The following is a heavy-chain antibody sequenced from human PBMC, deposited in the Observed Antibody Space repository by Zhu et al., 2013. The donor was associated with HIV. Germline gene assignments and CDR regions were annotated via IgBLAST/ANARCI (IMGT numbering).Heavy chain of an antibody. J-gene: IGHJ6*02. CDR3: ARDRGSSSSEAMEGYYYYGMDV. CDR1: GGTFSSYA. CDR2: IIPIFGTA. Sequence: QVQLVQSGAEVKKPGSSVKVSCKASGGTFSSYAISWVRQAPGQGLEWMGGIIPIFGTANYAQKFQGRVTITADESTSTAYMELSSLRSEDTAVYYCARDRGSSSSEAMEGYYYYGMDVWGQGTTVTVSS. V-gene: IGHV1-69*01. D-gene: IGHD6-6*01.